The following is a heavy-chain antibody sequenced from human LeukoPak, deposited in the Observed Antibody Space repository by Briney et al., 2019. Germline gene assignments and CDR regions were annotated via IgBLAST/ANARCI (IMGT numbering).Heavy chain of an antibody. CDR2: IIPNTGGT. J-gene: IGHJ5*02. V-gene: IGHV1-2*02. Sequence: ASVRVSFKASGYTFTGYYIHWVRQAPGQGLERMGWIIPNTGGTNYAQKFQGRVTMTRDTSISTAYMELTNLGSDDTAVYFCARSLIIPTAVTNWLDPWGPGTLVTVSS. CDR1: GYTFTGYY. D-gene: IGHD6-13*01. CDR3: ARSLIIPTAVTNWLDP.